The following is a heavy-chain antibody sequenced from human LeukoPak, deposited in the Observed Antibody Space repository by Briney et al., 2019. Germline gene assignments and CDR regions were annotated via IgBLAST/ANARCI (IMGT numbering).Heavy chain of an antibody. CDR1: GGSIGTFY. CDR3: ARVDYGTATNWFDP. V-gene: IGHV4-59*01. CDR2: VYYSGTT. D-gene: IGHD4/OR15-4a*01. J-gene: IGHJ5*02. Sequence: PSETLSHTCTVSGGSIGTFYWSWIRQPPGKGLEWIGYVYYSGTTNYNPSLKSRLSMSVDTSKNQFSLNLSSVTAADTGVYFCARVDYGTATNWFDPWGQGILVTVSS.